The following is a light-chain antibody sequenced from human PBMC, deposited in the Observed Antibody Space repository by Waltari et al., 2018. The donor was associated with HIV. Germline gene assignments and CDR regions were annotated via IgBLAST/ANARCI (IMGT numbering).Light chain of an antibody. J-gene: IGKJ2*01. CDR3: QQYGSSPPMYT. Sequence: EIVLTQSPATLSLSPGERATHSCRASQSVSSSYLAWYQQKPGQAPRLLIYGASSRATGIPDRFSGSGSGTDFTLTISRLEPEDFAVYYCQQYGSSPPMYTFGQGTKLEIK. V-gene: IGKV3-20*01. CDR1: QSVSSSY. CDR2: GAS.